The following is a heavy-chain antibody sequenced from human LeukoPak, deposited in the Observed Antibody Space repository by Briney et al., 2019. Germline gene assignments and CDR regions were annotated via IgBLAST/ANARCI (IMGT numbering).Heavy chain of an antibody. CDR3: TRNRGAYNLYDY. D-gene: IGHD1-1*01. V-gene: IGHV3-49*03. CDR2: IRSKAYGETA. Sequence: GGSLRLSCTASGFTFGDYAMSWIRQAPGKGLEWVGFIRSKAYGETADYAASVKGRFTISRDDSKAIAYLQMNSLKTEDTAVYHCTRNRGAYNLYDYWGQGTLVTVSS. CDR1: GFTFGDYA. J-gene: IGHJ4*02.